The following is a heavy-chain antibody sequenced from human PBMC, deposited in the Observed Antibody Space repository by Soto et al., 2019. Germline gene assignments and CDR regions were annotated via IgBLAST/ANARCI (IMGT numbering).Heavy chain of an antibody. CDR1: GVSVSSGSYC. V-gene: IGHV4-61*01. J-gene: IGHJ6*02. D-gene: IGHD3-16*01. CDR2: IYYSGST. CDR3: ARGHRLGYYGMDV. Sequence: SETLSLTCTVSGVSVSSGSYCWSWIRQPPGKGLEWIGYIYYSGSTNYNPSLKSRVTISVDTSKNQFSLKLSSVTAADTAVYYCARGHRLGYYGMDVWGQGTTVTVSS.